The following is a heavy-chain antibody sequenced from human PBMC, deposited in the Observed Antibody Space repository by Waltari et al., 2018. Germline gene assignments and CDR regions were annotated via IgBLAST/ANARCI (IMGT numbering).Heavy chain of an antibody. J-gene: IGHJ4*02. D-gene: IGHD2-21*01. Sequence: QVEVVESGGGVVQPGGYLRLSCATSGFTFDSHGMPWVRQAPGKGLEWVALISYDGSDKKYADSVRGRFTISRDNFKNMIYLQMNSLRSDDTAIYYCAKSTTGDAFSAFDHWGQGTLVTASS. CDR3: AKSTTGDAFSAFDH. CDR1: GFTFDSHG. CDR2: ISYDGSDK. V-gene: IGHV3-30*18.